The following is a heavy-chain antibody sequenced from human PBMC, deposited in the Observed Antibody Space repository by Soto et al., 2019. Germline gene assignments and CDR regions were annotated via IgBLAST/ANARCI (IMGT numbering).Heavy chain of an antibody. CDR3: ARDRGIEEFDY. CDR2: ISYDGSNK. CDR1: GFTFSSYA. J-gene: IGHJ4*02. D-gene: IGHD3-10*01. Sequence: QVQLVESGGGVVQPGRSLRLSCAASGFTFSSYAMHWVRQAPGKGLEWVAVISYDGSNKYYADSVKGRFTISRDNSKNPLYLQRNSLRAEDTAVYYCARDRGIEEFDYWGQGTLVTVSS. V-gene: IGHV3-30-3*01.